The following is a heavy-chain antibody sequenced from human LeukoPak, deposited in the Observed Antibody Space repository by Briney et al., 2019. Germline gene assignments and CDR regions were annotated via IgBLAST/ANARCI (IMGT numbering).Heavy chain of an antibody. CDR1: GGSISSYY. D-gene: IGHD5-18*01. J-gene: IGHJ4*02. CDR3: ARAASLPMVTPDFDY. Sequence: SETLSLTCTVSGGSISSYYWSWIRQPPGKGLEWMGYIYYSGSTNYNPSLKSRVTISVDTSKDQFSLKLSSVTAADTAVYYCARAASLPMVTPDFDYWGQGTLVTVSS. CDR2: IYYSGST. V-gene: IGHV4-59*01.